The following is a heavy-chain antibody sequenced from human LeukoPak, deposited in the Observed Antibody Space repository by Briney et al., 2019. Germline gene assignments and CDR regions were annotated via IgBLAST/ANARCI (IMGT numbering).Heavy chain of an antibody. CDR2: ISSSSSYI. CDR3: AKDGLWFGQKNYYFDY. Sequence: PGGSLRLSCAASGFTFSSYSMNWVRQAPGKGLEWVSSISSSSSYIYYADSVKGRFTISRDNAKNSLYLQMNSLRAEDTAVYYCAKDGLWFGQKNYYFDYWGQGTLVTVSS. V-gene: IGHV3-21*01. D-gene: IGHD3-10*01. J-gene: IGHJ4*02. CDR1: GFTFSSYS.